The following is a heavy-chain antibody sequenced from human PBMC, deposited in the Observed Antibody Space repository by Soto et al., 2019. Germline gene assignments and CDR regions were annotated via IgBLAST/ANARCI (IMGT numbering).Heavy chain of an antibody. CDR2: VSGSSASI. V-gene: IGHV3-23*01. CDR1: GFTFSSYA. D-gene: IGHD2-2*01. J-gene: IGHJ4*01. CDR3: AKDQVEFCSSTSCFGAFDY. Sequence: PGGSLRLSCAASGFTFSSYAMSWVRQAPGKGLEWVSVVSGSSASIYYADSVKGRFSISRDYSKNTVYLQMHSLRPEDTAVYYCAKDQVEFCSSTSCFGAFDYWGHGTPVTVSS.